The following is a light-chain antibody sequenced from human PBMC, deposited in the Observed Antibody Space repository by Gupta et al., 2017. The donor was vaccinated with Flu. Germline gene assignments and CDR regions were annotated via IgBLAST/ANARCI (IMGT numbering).Light chain of an antibody. V-gene: IGLV1-51*02. CDR3: GTWDSSLSWV. CDR1: SSNIGNNY. J-gene: IGLJ3*02. CDR2: ENN. Sequence: QSVLTQPPSVSAAPGQKVTISCSGSSSNIGNNYVSWYQQLPGTAPKLLIDENNKRPSGMPDRFAGSKSGKFDILGITGLQTGDEAEKYGGTWDSSLSWVVGGGTKLTVL.